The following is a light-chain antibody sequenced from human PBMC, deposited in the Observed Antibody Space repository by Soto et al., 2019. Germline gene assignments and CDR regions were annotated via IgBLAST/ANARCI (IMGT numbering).Light chain of an antibody. Sequence: EIVLTQSPGTLSLSPGVRATLSCRASQSVSNNYLAWYQQKPGQAPRLLXYGASTRANGIPGRFSGSGSGTELTLTISSLQSEDFAVYYCQQYNNWLTITFGQGTRLEIK. CDR2: GAS. CDR1: QSVSNN. CDR3: QQYNNWLTIT. V-gene: IGKV3-15*01. J-gene: IGKJ5*01.